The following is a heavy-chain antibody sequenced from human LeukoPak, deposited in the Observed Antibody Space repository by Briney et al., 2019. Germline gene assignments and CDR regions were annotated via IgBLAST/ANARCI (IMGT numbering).Heavy chain of an antibody. V-gene: IGHV3-30-3*01. J-gene: IGHJ6*02. Sequence: QPGRSLRLSCAASGFTFSSYAMHWVRQAPGKGLEWVAVISYDGSNKYYADSVKGRFTISRDNSKNTLYLQMNSLRAEDTAVYYSGAATDYGSSMDVWGQGTTVTVSS. D-gene: IGHD4-23*01. CDR3: GAATDYGSSMDV. CDR1: GFTFSSYA. CDR2: ISYDGSNK.